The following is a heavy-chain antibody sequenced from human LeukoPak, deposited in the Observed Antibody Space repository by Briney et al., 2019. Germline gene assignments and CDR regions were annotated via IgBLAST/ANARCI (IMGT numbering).Heavy chain of an antibody. Sequence: SVKVSCKASGGTFSSYAISWVRQAPGQGLEWMGGIIPIFGTANYAQKFQGRVTITADESTSTAYMELSSLRSEDTAVYYCARDASGDYYDSSGYYYDYWGQGTLVTVSS. V-gene: IGHV1-69*01. D-gene: IGHD3-22*01. J-gene: IGHJ4*02. CDR1: GGTFSSYA. CDR2: IIPIFGTA. CDR3: ARDASGDYYDSSGYYYDY.